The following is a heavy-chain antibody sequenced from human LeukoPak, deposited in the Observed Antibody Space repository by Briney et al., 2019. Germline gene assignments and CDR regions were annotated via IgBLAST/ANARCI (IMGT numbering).Heavy chain of an antibody. CDR2: INQNHGS. J-gene: IGHJ4*02. Sequence: SETLSLTCSVSGQSVSEYYWTWMRQPPGKGLEWIGEINQNHGSKYNPSLNSRATISLDTSKNQFSLSLHSVTAADSAVYYCAREDYYFDSWGQGTLVAVSS. V-gene: IGHV4-34*01. CDR3: AREDYYFDS. D-gene: IGHD2-15*01. CDR1: GQSVSEYY.